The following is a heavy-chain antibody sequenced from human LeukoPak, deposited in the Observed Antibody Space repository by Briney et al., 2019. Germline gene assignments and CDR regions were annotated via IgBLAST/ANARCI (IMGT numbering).Heavy chain of an antibody. D-gene: IGHD6-13*01. CDR1: GGSISSGSYY. J-gene: IGHJ6*03. CDR2: IYTSGST. CDR3: ARTTEAHSWRTRYYDYYMDV. V-gene: IGHV4-61*02. Sequence: PSETLSLTCTVSGGSISSGSYYWSWIRQPAGKGLEWIGRIYTSGSTNYNPSLKSRVTISVDTSKNQLSLKLSSVTAADTAVYYCARTTEAHSWRTRYYDYYMDVWGKGTTVTVSS.